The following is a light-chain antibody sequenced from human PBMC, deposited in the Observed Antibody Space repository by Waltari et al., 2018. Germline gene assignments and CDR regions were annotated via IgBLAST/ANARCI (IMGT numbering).Light chain of an antibody. Sequence: EIVMTQSPATLSVFPGERATLSCRASQSIRSNLAWDQHQPGQAPRLVIYGASTRATGIPARFSGSGSGTEYTPTISSLQSEDFAVYFCQQYDNWLGTFGQGTKVEIK. CDR2: GAS. CDR3: QQYDNWLGT. J-gene: IGKJ1*01. CDR1: QSIRSN. V-gene: IGKV3-15*01.